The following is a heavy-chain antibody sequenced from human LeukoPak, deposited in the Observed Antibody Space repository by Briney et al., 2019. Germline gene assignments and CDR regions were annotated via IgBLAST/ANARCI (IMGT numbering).Heavy chain of an antibody. D-gene: IGHD3-3*01. CDR2: IYYSGST. CDR1: GGSISSYY. J-gene: IGHJ6*03. Sequence: PSETLSLTCTVSGGSISSYYWSWIRQPPGKGLEWIGYIYYSGSTNYNPSLKSRVTISVDTSKNQFSLKVSSVTAADTAVYYCARVWSGYGSYYFYYYMDVWGKGTTVTVSS. V-gene: IGHV4-59*12. CDR3: ARVWSGYGSYYFYYYMDV.